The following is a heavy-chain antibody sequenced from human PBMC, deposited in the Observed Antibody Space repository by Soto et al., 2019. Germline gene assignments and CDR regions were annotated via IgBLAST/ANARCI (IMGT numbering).Heavy chain of an antibody. CDR2: INPNSGNT. CDR3: ARRGYDYVWGSYRYKDDY. CDR1: GYTFTGYY. V-gene: IGHV1-8*02. Sequence: ASVKVSCKASGYTFTGYYMHWVRQAPGQGLEWMGWINPNSGNTGYAQKFQGRVTMTRNTSISTAYMELSSLRSEDTAVYYCARRGYDYVWGSYRYKDDYWGQGTLVTVSS. D-gene: IGHD3-16*02. J-gene: IGHJ4*02.